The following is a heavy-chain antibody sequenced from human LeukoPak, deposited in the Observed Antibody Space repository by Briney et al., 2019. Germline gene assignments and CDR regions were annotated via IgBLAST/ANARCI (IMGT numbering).Heavy chain of an antibody. CDR3: ARAPVGYCSDGTCKRYFDY. Sequence: TLSLTFTCSGASLTISGYYWRWIRQPPGKGLEYIGYIYYSGSTNYNPSPKNRVTVSVDTSKNQFSLWLSSLTAADTAVYYCARAPVGYCSDGTCKRYFDYWGQGTLVTVSS. CDR2: IYYSGST. D-gene: IGHD2-15*01. J-gene: IGHJ4*02. V-gene: IGHV4-30-4*08. CDR1: GASLTISGYY.